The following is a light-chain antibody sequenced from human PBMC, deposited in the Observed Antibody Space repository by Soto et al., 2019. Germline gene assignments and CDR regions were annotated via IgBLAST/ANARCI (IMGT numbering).Light chain of an antibody. Sequence: QSVLTQPPSASVSPGQRVFISCSGSSSNIVGTNYAYWYQQLPGAAPKLLMHSNNLRPSGVPERISGSKSGTSASLAISGLRPEDEAVYYCASWDDRLGAVIFGGGTKVTVL. CDR3: ASWDDRLGAVI. J-gene: IGLJ2*01. CDR2: SNN. V-gene: IGLV1-47*02. CDR1: SSNIVGTNY.